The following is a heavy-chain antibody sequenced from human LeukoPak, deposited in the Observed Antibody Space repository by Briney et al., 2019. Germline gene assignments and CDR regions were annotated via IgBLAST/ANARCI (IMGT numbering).Heavy chain of an antibody. CDR3: ARVYGGPFDY. D-gene: IGHD4-23*01. CDR1: GYSFSTYR. Sequence: GESLKISCKGSGYSFSTYRIAWVRQMPGRGLEWMGIIYPGDSDTTYSPSFQGQVTISADRSISTAYLQWSSLKASDTAMYYCARVYGGPFDYWGQGTLVTVSS. J-gene: IGHJ4*02. CDR2: IYPGDSDT. V-gene: IGHV5-51*01.